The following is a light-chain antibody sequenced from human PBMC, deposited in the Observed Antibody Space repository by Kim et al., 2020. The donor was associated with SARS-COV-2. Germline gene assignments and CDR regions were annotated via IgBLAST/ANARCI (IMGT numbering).Light chain of an antibody. Sequence: SYELTQPPSVSVSPGQTASITCSGDKVGDRYACWYQQKPGQSPILVIYQDNKRASGIPARFSGSNSGNTATLTISWTQAVDEADYYCQTWYSGTALFGGG. CDR3: QTWYSGTAL. J-gene: IGLJ2*01. CDR2: QDN. V-gene: IGLV3-1*01. CDR1: KVGDRY.